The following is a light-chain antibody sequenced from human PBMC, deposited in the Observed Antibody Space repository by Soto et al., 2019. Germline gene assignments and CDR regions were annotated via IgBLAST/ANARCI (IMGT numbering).Light chain of an antibody. Sequence: QSVLTQPASVSGSPGQSITISCTGTSSDVGGYNYVSWYQHHPGKAPKLIIYDVSNRPSGVSNRFSGSKSGNTASLTISGLKPEDEVDYYCSAYTPSYTRELVFGRGTKVTVL. CDR2: DVS. V-gene: IGLV2-14*03. J-gene: IGLJ1*01. CDR1: SSDVGGYNY. CDR3: SAYTPSYTRELV.